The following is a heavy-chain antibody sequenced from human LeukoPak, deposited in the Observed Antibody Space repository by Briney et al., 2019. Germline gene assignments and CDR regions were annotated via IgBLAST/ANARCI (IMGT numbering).Heavy chain of an antibody. J-gene: IGHJ3*02. CDR3: ARHGVGPPPDAFDI. V-gene: IGHV4-39*01. CDR1: GGSISSSSYY. D-gene: IGHD1-26*01. Sequence: PSETLSLTCTVSGGSISSSSYYWGWIPQPPGKELEWIGSIYYSGSTYYNPSLKSRVTISVDTSKNQFSLKLSSVTAADTAVYYCARHGVGPPPDAFDIWGQGTMVTVSS. CDR2: IYYSGST.